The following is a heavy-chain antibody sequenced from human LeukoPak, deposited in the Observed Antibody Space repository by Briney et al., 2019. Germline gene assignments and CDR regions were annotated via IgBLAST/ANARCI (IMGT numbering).Heavy chain of an antibody. D-gene: IGHD1-1*01. CDR3: VRDLMGAGGTTAYFHH. CDR2: INWDGGDT. CDR1: GFTFEDYA. J-gene: IGHJ1*01. V-gene: IGHV3-43D*04. Sequence: GGSLRLSCAASGFTFEDYAMHWVRQAPGKGLEWVSLINWDGGDTYYADSVKGRFTISRDNSKNSLYLQMNSLRAEDMAVYYCVRDLMGAGGTTAYFHHWGQGTLVTVSS.